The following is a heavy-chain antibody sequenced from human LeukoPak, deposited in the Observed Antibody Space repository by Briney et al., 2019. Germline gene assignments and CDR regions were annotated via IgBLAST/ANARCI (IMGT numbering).Heavy chain of an antibody. D-gene: IGHD3-9*01. CDR2: INPSGGNT. CDR3: ASDQGLPGYFDY. V-gene: IGHV1-46*01. CDR1: GYRFTNNY. J-gene: IGHJ4*02. Sequence: GASVKVSCKTSGYRFTNNYMHWVRQAPGQGLEWMGIINPSGGNTNYAQKFQGRITMTRDTSTSTVYMELSSLRSEDTAVYFCASDQGLPGYFDYWGQGTLVTVSS.